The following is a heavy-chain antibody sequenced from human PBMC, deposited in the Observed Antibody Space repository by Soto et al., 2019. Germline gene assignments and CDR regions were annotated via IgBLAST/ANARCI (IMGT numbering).Heavy chain of an antibody. V-gene: IGHV4-31*03. CDR3: ARDRMEVTTLGYYYGMDV. CDR1: GDSISSGGYY. D-gene: IGHD4-17*01. J-gene: IGHJ6*02. CDR2: IYYSGNT. Sequence: SETLSLTCTVSGDSISSGGYYWSWIRQHPGKGLEWIGYIYYSGNTYYNPSLKSRVTISVDTSKNQFSLKLSSVTAADTAVYYCARDRMEVTTLGYYYGMDVWGQGTTVTVSS.